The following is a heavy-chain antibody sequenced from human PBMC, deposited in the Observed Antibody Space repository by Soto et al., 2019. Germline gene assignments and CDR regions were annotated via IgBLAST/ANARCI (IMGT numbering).Heavy chain of an antibody. CDR3: ARDWAWSSGWSPGGY. J-gene: IGHJ4*02. V-gene: IGHV1-2*02. CDR1: GYTFTGYY. D-gene: IGHD6-19*01. Sequence: QVQLVPSGAEVKKPGASVKVSCKASGYTFTGYYMHWVRQAPGQGLEWMGWINPNSGGTNYAQKFQGRVTMTSDTAISTAYMELSRLRSDDTAVFYCARDWAWSSGWSPGGYWGQGTLVTVSS. CDR2: INPNSGGT.